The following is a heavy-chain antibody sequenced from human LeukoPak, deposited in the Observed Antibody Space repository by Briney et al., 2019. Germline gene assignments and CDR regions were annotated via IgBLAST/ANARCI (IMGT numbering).Heavy chain of an antibody. CDR3: TVPDYDILTGYRFDP. Sequence: HAGGSLRLSCAASGFSFSGSAMHWVRQASGEGLEWVGRIRSKANSYATAYAASVKGRFTISRDDSKNTAYLQTNSLKIEDTAVYYCTVPDYDILTGYRFDPWGQGTLVTVSS. CDR1: GFSFSGSA. CDR2: IRSKANSYAT. J-gene: IGHJ5*02. V-gene: IGHV3-73*01. D-gene: IGHD3-9*01.